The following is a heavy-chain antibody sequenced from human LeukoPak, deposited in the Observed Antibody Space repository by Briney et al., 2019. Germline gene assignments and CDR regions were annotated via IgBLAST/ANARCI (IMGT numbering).Heavy chain of an antibody. V-gene: IGHV4-34*01. CDR1: GGSFSGYY. D-gene: IGHD4-17*01. CDR3: ARNRSVTTTPGFDH. CDR2: VHHSGST. J-gene: IGHJ4*02. Sequence: SETLSLTCGVYGGSFSGYYWSWIRQPPGKGLEWIGEVHHSGSTNYNPSLKSRLTISTDTSKNQFSLNLISVTAADTAVYYCARNRSVTTTPGFDHWGQGTLVTVSS.